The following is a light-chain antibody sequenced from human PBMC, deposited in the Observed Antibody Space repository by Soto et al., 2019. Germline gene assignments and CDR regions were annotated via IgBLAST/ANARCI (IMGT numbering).Light chain of an antibody. V-gene: IGKV1-9*01. Sequence: SQLTQCPSSRAASVGNRATIRWGASQGISNFLAWYQQKQGKAPKLLIYAASTFQSGVPSRFSVSVSGTDSTLTLSRLKXEDSATYYCQQLESYXSTFRGGTKVDI. CDR2: AAS. CDR3: QQLESYXST. CDR1: QGISNF. J-gene: IGKJ4*01.